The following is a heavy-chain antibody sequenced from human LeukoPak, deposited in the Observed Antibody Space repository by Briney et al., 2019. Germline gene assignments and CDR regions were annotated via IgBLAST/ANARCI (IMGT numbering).Heavy chain of an antibody. J-gene: IGHJ3*02. V-gene: IGHV4-4*02. CDR1: GGSISSSNW. CDR3: ARERHYYDSSGRLFDI. D-gene: IGHD3-22*01. CDR2: IYHSGST. Sequence: PSETLSLTCAVSGGSISSSNWWSWVRQPPGKGLEWIGYIYHSGSTYYNPSLKSRVTISVDRSKNQFSLKLSPVTAADTAVYYCARERHYYDSSGRLFDIWGQGTMVTVSS.